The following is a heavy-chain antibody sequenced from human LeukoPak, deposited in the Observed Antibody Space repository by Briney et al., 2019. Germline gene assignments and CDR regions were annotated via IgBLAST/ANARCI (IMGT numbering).Heavy chain of an antibody. J-gene: IGHJ6*03. D-gene: IGHD3-3*01. CDR1: GGSISSYY. Sequence: SETLSLTCTVSGGSISSYYWSWLRQPPGKGLEWIGYIYYSGSTNYNPSLKSRVTISVDTSKNQFSLKLSSVTAADTAVYYCARDEWSGYYYMDVWGKGTTVTVSS. V-gene: IGHV4-59*12. CDR2: IYYSGST. CDR3: ARDEWSGYYYMDV.